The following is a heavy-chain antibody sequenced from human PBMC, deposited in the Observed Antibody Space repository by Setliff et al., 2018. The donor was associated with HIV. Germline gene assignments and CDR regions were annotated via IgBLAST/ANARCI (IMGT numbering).Heavy chain of an antibody. Sequence: SETLSLTCAVYGGSFSANYWSWIRQVPGKGLEWIGEINHSGSTNYNPSLQRRVIMSVDTSAKQFYLKVNSVTAADTAVYFCARRARFCTSATCYRHFDFWGEGTLVTVSS. D-gene: IGHD2-2*01. CDR3: ARRARFCTSATCYRHFDF. V-gene: IGHV4-34*01. J-gene: IGHJ4*02. CDR2: INHSGST. CDR1: GGSFSANY.